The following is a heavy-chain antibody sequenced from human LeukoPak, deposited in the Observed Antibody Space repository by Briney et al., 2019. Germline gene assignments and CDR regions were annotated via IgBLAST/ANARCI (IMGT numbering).Heavy chain of an antibody. CDR3: ARILTGYYDL. Sequence: GTSLRLSCEASGFTFSSYAMTWVRQAPGKGLKWVSDISDSGGATYYAGSVEGRFTISRDNSKNTLYLQMNNLRAEDTAVYYCARILTGYYDLWGQGILVTVSS. CDR1: GFTFSSYA. CDR2: ISDSGGAT. V-gene: IGHV3-23*01. J-gene: IGHJ5*02. D-gene: IGHD3-9*01.